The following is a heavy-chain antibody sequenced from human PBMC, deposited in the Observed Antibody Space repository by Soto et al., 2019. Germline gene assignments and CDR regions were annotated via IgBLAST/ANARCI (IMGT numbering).Heavy chain of an antibody. Sequence: ELQLVESGGGLVQPGGSLRLSCAASGFTFSSYAMSGVRQAPGKGLEWFSTISAGGGRTYHADSVKGRFTISRDNSKITLYLQINSLRDEDTAAYYCAKDMRGSGSYYFYGMDVWGQGTTVTVS. V-gene: IGHV3-23*04. D-gene: IGHD3-10*01. CDR3: AKDMRGSGSYYFYGMDV. CDR2: ISAGGGRT. CDR1: GFTFSSYA. J-gene: IGHJ6*02.